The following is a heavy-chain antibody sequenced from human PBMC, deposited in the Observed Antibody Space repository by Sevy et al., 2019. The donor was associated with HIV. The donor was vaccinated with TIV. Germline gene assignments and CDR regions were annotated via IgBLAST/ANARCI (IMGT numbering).Heavy chain of an antibody. CDR3: AREGCTRPHDY. CDR1: GFAFYDYS. Sequence: GGSLRLSCAASGFAFYDYSMSWIRQAPGKGLEWVATLSFGCGKINYADSVKGRFTISRDNSKNSFYLQMDNLRVEDTVLYYGAREGCTRPHDYWGQGTRVTVSS. J-gene: IGHJ4*02. V-gene: IGHV3-23*01. D-gene: IGHD2-8*01. CDR2: LSFGCGKI.